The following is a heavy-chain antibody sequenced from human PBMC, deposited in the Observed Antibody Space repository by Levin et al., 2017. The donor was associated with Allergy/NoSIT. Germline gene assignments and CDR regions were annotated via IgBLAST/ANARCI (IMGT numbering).Heavy chain of an antibody. D-gene: IGHD2-2*03. Sequence: ASVKVSCKASGYTFTSYDIHWVRQATGQGLEWMGWMNPSSGNTAYAQKFQGRVTMTRDTSISTAYMELSSLRSEDTAVYYCARLWIPPRRLRRYYFDYWGQGTLVTVSS. J-gene: IGHJ4*02. CDR2: MNPSSGNT. V-gene: IGHV1-8*01. CDR1: GYTFTSYD. CDR3: ARLWIPPRRLRRYYFDY.